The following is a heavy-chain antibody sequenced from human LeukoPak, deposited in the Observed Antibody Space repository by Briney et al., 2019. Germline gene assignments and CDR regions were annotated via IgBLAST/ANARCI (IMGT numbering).Heavy chain of an antibody. D-gene: IGHD6-6*01. V-gene: IGHV1-2*02. J-gene: IGHJ1*01. CDR3: ARRGSSSSEYFQR. CDR1: GYIFSDYY. Sequence: GASVKVSCKASGYIFSDYYIHWVRQAPGQGLEWMGWINPKSGDTNYAQKFQGRVTMTRDTSITTSYMELSRLRSKDTAVYYCARRGSSSSEYFQRWGQGTLVTVSS. CDR2: INPKSGDT.